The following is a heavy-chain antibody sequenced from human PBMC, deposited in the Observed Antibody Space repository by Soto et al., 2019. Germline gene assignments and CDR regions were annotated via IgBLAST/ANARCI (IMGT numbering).Heavy chain of an antibody. CDR1: GGSISSYY. Sequence: PSETLSLTCTVSGGSISSYYWSWIRQPPGKGLEWIGYIYYSGSTNYNPSLKSRVTISVDTPKNQFSLKLSSVTAADTAVYYCARHQQQLPTRLYYYYGMDVWGQGTTVTGSS. V-gene: IGHV4-59*01. J-gene: IGHJ6*02. CDR2: IYYSGST. CDR3: ARHQQQLPTRLYYYYGMDV. D-gene: IGHD6-13*01.